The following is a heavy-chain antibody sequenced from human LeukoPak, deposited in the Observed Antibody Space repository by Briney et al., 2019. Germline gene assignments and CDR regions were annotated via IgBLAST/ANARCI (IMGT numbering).Heavy chain of an antibody. V-gene: IGHV1-2*06. CDR2: TNPNSGGT. CDR1: GYTFTGYY. Sequence: GASVKVSCKASGYTFTGYYMHWVRQAPGQGLEWMGRTNPNSGGTNYAQKFQGRVTMTRDTSISTAYMELSRLRSDDTAVYYCARDPVYYYDSSGYPFDYWGQGTLVTVSS. D-gene: IGHD3-22*01. CDR3: ARDPVYYYDSSGYPFDY. J-gene: IGHJ4*02.